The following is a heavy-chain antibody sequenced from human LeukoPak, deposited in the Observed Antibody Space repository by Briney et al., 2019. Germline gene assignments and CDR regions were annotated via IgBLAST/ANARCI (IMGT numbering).Heavy chain of an antibody. D-gene: IGHD1-26*01. Sequence: ASVKVSCKASGYTFTSYGISWVRQAPGHGLEWMGWISAYNGNTNYAQKLQGRVTMTTDTSTSTASMELRSLRSEDTAVYYCARDIVGATQTDYWGQGTLVTVSS. V-gene: IGHV1-18*01. CDR1: GYTFTSYG. J-gene: IGHJ4*02. CDR2: ISAYNGNT. CDR3: ARDIVGATQTDY.